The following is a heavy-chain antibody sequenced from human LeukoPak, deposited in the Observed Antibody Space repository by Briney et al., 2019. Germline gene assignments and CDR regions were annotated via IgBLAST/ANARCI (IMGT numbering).Heavy chain of an antibody. Sequence: GASVKVSCKVSGYTLTELSMHWVRQAPGKGLEWMGGFDPEDGETIYAQKFQGRVTMTEDTSTDTAYMELSGLRSEDTAVYYCATAIDRHCSGGSCYISPFDYWGQGTLVTVSS. J-gene: IGHJ4*02. CDR2: FDPEDGET. D-gene: IGHD2-15*01. V-gene: IGHV1-24*01. CDR1: GYTLTELS. CDR3: ATAIDRHCSGGSCYISPFDY.